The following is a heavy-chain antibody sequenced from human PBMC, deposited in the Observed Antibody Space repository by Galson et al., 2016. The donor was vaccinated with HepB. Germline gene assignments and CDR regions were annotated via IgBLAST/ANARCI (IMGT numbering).Heavy chain of an antibody. CDR2: IYPGDSDT. V-gene: IGHV5-51*01. Sequence: QSGAEVKKTGESLKISCKGSGYSFTSFWIGWVRQMPGKGLEWMGIIYPGDSDTRYSPSFHGQITISVDKSISTAYLQWSSLKASDTAMYYCVRHRGGSGEYVFEYWGTGTTVTVSS. CDR1: GYSFTSFW. J-gene: IGHJ6*04. D-gene: IGHD2-15*01. CDR3: VRHRGGSGEYVFEY.